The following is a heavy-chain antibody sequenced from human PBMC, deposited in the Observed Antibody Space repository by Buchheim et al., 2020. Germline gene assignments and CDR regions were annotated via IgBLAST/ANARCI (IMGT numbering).Heavy chain of an antibody. CDR2: IGKDGSIK. CDR1: GFTFSSYG. Sequence: QVQLVESGGGVVQPGRSLRLSCEGSGFTFSSYGMHWVRQAPGKGLEWVAVIGKDGSIKYYVDSVRGRFTISRDNSKNMLYLQMNSLRGEDTAVYYCAKEADDGSGTYDYWGQGTL. V-gene: IGHV3-30*18. D-gene: IGHD3-10*01. CDR3: AKEADDGSGTYDY. J-gene: IGHJ4*02.